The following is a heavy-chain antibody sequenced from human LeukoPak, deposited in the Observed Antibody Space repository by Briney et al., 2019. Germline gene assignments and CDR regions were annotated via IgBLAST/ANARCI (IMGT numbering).Heavy chain of an antibody. CDR2: INNSGST. CDR1: GGSISSSSYY. D-gene: IGHD3-16*01. Sequence: SETLSLTCTVSGGSISSSSYYWGWIRQPPGKGLEWVGEINNSGSTNYNPSLKSRVTISLDTSKNQFSLKLSSVTAADTAVYYCARGYNRGSYYNYWGQGTLVTVSS. CDR3: ARGYNRGSYYNY. V-gene: IGHV4-39*07. J-gene: IGHJ4*02.